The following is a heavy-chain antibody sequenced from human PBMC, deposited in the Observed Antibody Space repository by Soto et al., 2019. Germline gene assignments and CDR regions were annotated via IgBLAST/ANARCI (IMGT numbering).Heavy chain of an antibody. Sequence: QVQLVESGGGVVQPGRSLRLSCAASGFTFSSYGMHWVRQAPGKGLGWVAVIWYDGSNKYYADSVKGRFTISRDNSKNTLYLQMNSLRAEDTAVYYCARAGVGEAFDIWGQGTMVTVSS. CDR3: ARAGVGEAFDI. V-gene: IGHV3-33*01. CDR1: GFTFSSYG. D-gene: IGHD2-2*01. CDR2: IWYDGSNK. J-gene: IGHJ3*02.